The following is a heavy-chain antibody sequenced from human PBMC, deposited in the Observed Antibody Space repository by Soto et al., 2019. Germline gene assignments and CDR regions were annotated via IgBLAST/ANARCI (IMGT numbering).Heavy chain of an antibody. J-gene: IGHJ3*02. CDR3: ARHHFLLRLSMVRRVHHGSVFDI. V-gene: IGHV1-18*01. D-gene: IGHD3-10*01. CDR2: ISAYNGNT. CDR1: GYTFTSYG. Sequence: ASVKVSCKASGYTFTSYGISWVRQAPGQGLEWMGWISAYNGNTNYAQKLQGRVTMTTDTSTSTAYMELRSLRSDDTAVYYCARHHFLLRLSMVRRVHHGSVFDIWG.